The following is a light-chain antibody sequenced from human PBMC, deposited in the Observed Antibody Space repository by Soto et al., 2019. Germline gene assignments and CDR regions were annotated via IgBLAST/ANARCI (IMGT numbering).Light chain of an antibody. J-gene: IGKJ5*01. V-gene: IGKV1-12*01. CDR1: KGISSW. CDR3: QKDNSLPIN. CDR2: GAS. Sequence: DIQITHSPCSVSASVVDRVPITFRARKGISSWLAWYQQKPGKAPKLLIYGASSLASGVPARFSGSGSGTDFTLTISSLQPEDFATYYCQKDNSLPINFGQGTRLEIK.